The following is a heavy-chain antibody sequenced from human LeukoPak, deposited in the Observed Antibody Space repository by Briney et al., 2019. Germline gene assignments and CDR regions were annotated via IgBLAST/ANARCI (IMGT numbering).Heavy chain of an antibody. CDR2: ISYDGSNK. CDR3: ARIGQQLGPYYFDY. Sequence: GGSLRLSCAASGFTFSSYAMHWVRQAPGKGLEWVAVISYDGSNKYYADSVKGRFTISRDNSKNTLYLQMNSLKAEDTAVYYCARIGQQLGPYYFDYWGQGTLVTVSS. V-gene: IGHV3-30-3*01. CDR1: GFTFSSYA. D-gene: IGHD6-13*01. J-gene: IGHJ4*02.